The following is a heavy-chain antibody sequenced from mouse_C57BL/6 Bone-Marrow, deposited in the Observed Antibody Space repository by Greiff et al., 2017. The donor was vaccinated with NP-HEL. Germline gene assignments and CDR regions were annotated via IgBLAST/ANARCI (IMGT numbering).Heavy chain of an antibody. D-gene: IGHD1-1*01. CDR1: GYTFTSYW. J-gene: IGHJ3*01. V-gene: IGHV1-64*01. Sequence: QVQLQQSGAELVKPGASVKLSCKASGYTFTSYWMHWVTQRPGQGLEWIGMIHPNSGSTNYNEKFKSKAPLTVDKSSSTAYMQLSSLTSEYSAVYYCARPLHYYGSSKFAYWGQGTLVTVSA. CDR3: ARPLHYYGSSKFAY. CDR2: IHPNSGST.